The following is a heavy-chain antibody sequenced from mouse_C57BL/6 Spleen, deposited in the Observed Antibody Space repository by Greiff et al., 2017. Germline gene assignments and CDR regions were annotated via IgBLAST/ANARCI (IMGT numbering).Heavy chain of an antibody. D-gene: IGHD3-1*01. Sequence: QVQLQQPGAELVMPGASVKLSCKASGYTFTSYWMHWVKQRPGQGLEWIGEIDPSDSYTNYNQKFKGKSTLTVDKSSSTAYMQLSSLTSEDSAVYCCARNSGHYYAMDYWGQGTSVTVSS. CDR2: IDPSDSYT. CDR1: GYTFTSYW. CDR3: ARNSGHYYAMDY. V-gene: IGHV1-69*01. J-gene: IGHJ4*01.